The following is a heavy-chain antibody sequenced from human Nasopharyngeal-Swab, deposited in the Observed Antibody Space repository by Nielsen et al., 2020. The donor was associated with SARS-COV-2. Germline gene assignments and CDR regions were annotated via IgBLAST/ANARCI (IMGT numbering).Heavy chain of an antibody. D-gene: IGHD6-13*01. CDR1: GGTFSSYA. CDR2: IIPTFGTA. Sequence: SVKVSCKASGGTFSSYAISWVRQAPGQGLEWMGGIIPTFGTANYAQKFQGRVTITADESTSTAYMELSSLRSEDTAVYYCARLPGIAAAGRERYYYYYMDVWGKGTTVTVSS. V-gene: IGHV1-69*13. CDR3: ARLPGIAAAGRERYYYYYMDV. J-gene: IGHJ6*03.